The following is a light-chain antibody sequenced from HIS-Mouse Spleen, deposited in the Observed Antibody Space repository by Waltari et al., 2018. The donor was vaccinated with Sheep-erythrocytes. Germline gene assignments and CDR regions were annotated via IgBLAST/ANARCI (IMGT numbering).Light chain of an antibody. J-gene: IGKJ1*01. CDR2: GAS. CDR1: QSVSSN. Sequence: EIVMTQSPATLSVSPGERATLSCRASQSVSSNLAWYQQKPGQAPRLLISGASTRATGIPARFSGSGYGTEFTLTISSMQSEDFAVYYCQQYNNWPPWTFGQGTKVEIK. CDR3: QQYNNWPPWT. V-gene: IGKV3-15*01.